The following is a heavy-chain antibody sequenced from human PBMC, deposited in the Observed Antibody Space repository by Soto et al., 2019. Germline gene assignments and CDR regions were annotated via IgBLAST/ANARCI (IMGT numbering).Heavy chain of an antibody. J-gene: IGHJ4*02. CDR3: ARAPRNWGFDY. CDR2: MNPNSGNT. CDR1: GYTFTSYD. D-gene: IGHD7-27*01. V-gene: IGHV1-8*01. Sequence: QVQLVQSGAEVKKPGASVKVSCKASGYTFTSYDFNWVRQATGQGPEWLGWMNPNSGNTGYSQKFQGRVTRTSDTSISTAYRELSSLRSEDTAVYYWARAPRNWGFDYWGQGTQVTVSS.